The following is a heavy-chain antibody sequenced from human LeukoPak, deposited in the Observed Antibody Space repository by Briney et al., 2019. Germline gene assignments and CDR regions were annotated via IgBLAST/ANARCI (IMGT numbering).Heavy chain of an antibody. Sequence: GGSLRLSCTEFIFSNYAVSWVRQAPGKGLEWDSAVSGDGVRTFYADSVKGRFTISRDNSMSTVSLQMNSLRAEDTAVYYCAKEQDNQLLLSHFDYWGQGILVTVSS. CDR3: AKEQDNQLLLSHFDY. J-gene: IGHJ4*02. CDR1: EFIFSNYA. V-gene: IGHV3-23*01. CDR2: VSGDGVRT. D-gene: IGHD2-2*01.